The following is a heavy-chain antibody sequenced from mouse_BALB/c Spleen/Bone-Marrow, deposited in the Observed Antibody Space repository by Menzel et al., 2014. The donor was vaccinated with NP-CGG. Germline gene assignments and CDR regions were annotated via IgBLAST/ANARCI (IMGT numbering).Heavy chain of an antibody. CDR3: ARSTMITTGYYYAMDY. CDR1: GFTFSSFG. V-gene: IGHV5-17*02. J-gene: IGHJ4*01. Sequence: EVQLVESGGGLMQPGGSRKVSCAASGFTFSSFGMHWVRQAPEKGLEWVAYISSGSSTIYYADTVKGRFTISRDNPKNTLFLQMTSLRSEDTAMYYCARSTMITTGYYYAMDYWGQGTSVTVSS. D-gene: IGHD2-4*01. CDR2: ISSGSSTI.